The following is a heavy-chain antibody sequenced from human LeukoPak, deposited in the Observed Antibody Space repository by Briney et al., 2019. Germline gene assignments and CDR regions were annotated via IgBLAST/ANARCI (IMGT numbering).Heavy chain of an antibody. D-gene: IGHD6-19*01. CDR1: GYIFTTYY. CDR3: ARRWQWLGSYDY. J-gene: IGHJ4*02. V-gene: IGHV1-2*02. Sequence: ASVKVSCKASGYIFTTYYMNWVRQAPGQGLEWMGWINPNSGGTNYAQKFQGRVTMTRDTSISTAYMELSRLRSDDTAVYYCARRWQWLGSYDYWGQGTLVTVSS. CDR2: INPNSGGT.